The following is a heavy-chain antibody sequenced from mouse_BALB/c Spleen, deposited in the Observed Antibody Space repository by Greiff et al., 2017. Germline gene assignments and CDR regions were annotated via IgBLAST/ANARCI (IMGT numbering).Heavy chain of an antibody. CDR1: GFTFSSYA. V-gene: IGHV5-9-4*01. Sequence: EVKVVESGGGLVKPGGSLKLSCAASGFTFSSYAMSWVRQSPEKRLEWVAEISSGGSYTYYPDTVTGRFTISRDNAKNTLYLEMSSLRSEDTAMYYCARDDDAWFAYWGQGTLVTVSA. CDR3: ARDDDAWFAY. D-gene: IGHD2-12*01. CDR2: ISSGGSYT. J-gene: IGHJ3*01.